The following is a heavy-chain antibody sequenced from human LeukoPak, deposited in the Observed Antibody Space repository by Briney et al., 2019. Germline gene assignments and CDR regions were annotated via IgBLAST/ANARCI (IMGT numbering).Heavy chain of an antibody. CDR1: GYTFTNYY. J-gene: IGHJ6*02. D-gene: IGHD1-26*01. CDR3: AREAIRTYSGSNYYYYGMDV. Sequence: ASVKVSCKAFGYTFTNYYMHWVRQAPGQGLEWMGIINPSGGSTSYAQKFQGRVSMTRDTSTSTVYMELSSLRSEDTAVYYCAREAIRTYSGSNYYYYGMDVWGQGTTVTVSS. CDR2: INPSGGST. V-gene: IGHV1-46*01.